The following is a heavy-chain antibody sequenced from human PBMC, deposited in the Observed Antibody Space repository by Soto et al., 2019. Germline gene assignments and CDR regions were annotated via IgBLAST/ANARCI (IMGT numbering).Heavy chain of an antibody. D-gene: IGHD2-21*01. CDR3: ARGDPGVGSLAYYYYGMDV. Sequence: QVQLVESGGGVVQPGRSLRLSCAASGFTFNNYAMHWVRQAPGKGLEWLTVMSYDGSYKYYADSVKGRFTVSRDNSKNTLSLQMTSLRAEDTAAYYCARGDPGVGSLAYYYYGMDVWGQGTTVTVSS. CDR1: GFTFNNYA. CDR2: MSYDGSYK. J-gene: IGHJ6*02. V-gene: IGHV3-30-3*01.